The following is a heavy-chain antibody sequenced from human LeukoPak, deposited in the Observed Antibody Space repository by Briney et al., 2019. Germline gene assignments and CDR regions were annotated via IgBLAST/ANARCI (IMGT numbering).Heavy chain of an antibody. J-gene: IGHJ5*02. CDR3: ATDHSMADTAWWFDP. CDR1: GYTFTSLG. CDR2: ISTYNGNT. Sequence: ASVKVSCKASGYTFTSLGISWVRQAPGQGLEWMGWISTYNGNTNYAQKLQGRITMSRDTSTSTVYMELSSLRSEDTAFYYCATDHSMADTAWWFDPWGQGTLVTVSS. V-gene: IGHV1-18*01. D-gene: IGHD5-24*01.